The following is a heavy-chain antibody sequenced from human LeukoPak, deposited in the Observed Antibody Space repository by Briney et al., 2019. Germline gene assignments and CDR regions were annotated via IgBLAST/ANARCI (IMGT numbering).Heavy chain of an antibody. Sequence: GGSLRLSCAASGFTFSSYGMHWVRQAPGKGLEWVAFILYDGSNKYYEDSVKGRFTISRDNSKNTQYLQMNSLRAEDTAVYYCAKDGKITMVRGVKEDFDYWGQGTLVTVSS. CDR2: ILYDGSNK. CDR1: GFTFSSYG. CDR3: AKDGKITMVRGVKEDFDY. J-gene: IGHJ4*02. V-gene: IGHV3-30*02. D-gene: IGHD3-10*01.